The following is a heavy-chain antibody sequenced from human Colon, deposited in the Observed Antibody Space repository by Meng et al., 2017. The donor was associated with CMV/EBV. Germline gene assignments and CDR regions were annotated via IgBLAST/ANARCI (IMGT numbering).Heavy chain of an antibody. CDR1: GFTFSSYA. D-gene: IGHD1-7*01. J-gene: IGHJ6*02. Sequence: GESLKISCAASGFTFSSYAMHWVRQAPGKGLEWVAVISYDGSNKYYADSVKGRFTISRDNSKNTLYLQMNGLRAEDTAVYYCARDPVRGGWNYGFYGMDVWGQGTTVTVSS. CDR2: ISYDGSNK. CDR3: ARDPVRGGWNYGFYGMDV. V-gene: IGHV3-30*04.